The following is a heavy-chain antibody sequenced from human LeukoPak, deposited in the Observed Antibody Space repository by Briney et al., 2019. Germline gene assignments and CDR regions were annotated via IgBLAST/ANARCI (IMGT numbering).Heavy chain of an antibody. CDR3: ARGSGYDFRSGYFDAFDI. CDR2: MNPNSGNT. Sequence: ASVKVSCKASGYTFTSYDINWVRQATGQGLEWMGWMNPNSGNTGYAQKFQGRVTMTRNTSISTAYMELSSLRSEDTAVYYCARGSGYDFRSGYFDAFDIWGQGTMVTVSS. V-gene: IGHV1-8*01. CDR1: GYTFTSYD. J-gene: IGHJ3*02. D-gene: IGHD3-3*01.